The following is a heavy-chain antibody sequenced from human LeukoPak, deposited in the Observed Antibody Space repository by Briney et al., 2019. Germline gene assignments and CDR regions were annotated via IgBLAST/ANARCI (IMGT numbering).Heavy chain of an antibody. CDR2: INPNSGDT. Sequence: ASVKVSCKASGYTFTGYYMHWVRQAPGQGLEWMGWINPNSGDTKYAQKFQGRVTMTRDTSISTAYMELSRLRSDDTAVYYCARDINRTTMVRGVVGFDYWGQGTLVTVSS. D-gene: IGHD3-10*01. V-gene: IGHV1-2*02. CDR1: GYTFTGYY. J-gene: IGHJ4*02. CDR3: ARDINRTTMVRGVVGFDY.